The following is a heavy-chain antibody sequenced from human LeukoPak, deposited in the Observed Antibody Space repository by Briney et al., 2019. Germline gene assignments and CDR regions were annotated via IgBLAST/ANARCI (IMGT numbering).Heavy chain of an antibody. J-gene: IGHJ5*02. V-gene: IGHV3-30*02. Sequence: PGGSLRLSCAASGFTFSSYGMHWVRQAPGKGLEWVAFIRYDGSNKYYADSVKGRFTISRDNSKNTLYLQMNSLRAEDTAVYYCARERIAAAGTLTPWGQGTLVTVSS. D-gene: IGHD6-13*01. CDR1: GFTFSSYG. CDR2: IRYDGSNK. CDR3: ARERIAAAGTLTP.